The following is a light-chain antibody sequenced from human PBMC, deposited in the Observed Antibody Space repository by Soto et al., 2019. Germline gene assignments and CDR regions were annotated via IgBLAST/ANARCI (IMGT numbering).Light chain of an antibody. V-gene: IGKV3-15*01. J-gene: IGKJ1*01. CDR1: EDVSSK. CDR3: LQYDTWPPGT. Sequence: IFMTQSPATLSVSPGGRATLSCRASEDVSSKLAWYQQKPGLPPRLVIYDASTRATGIPGRFNGSGSGKDFTLTISGLQSEDFAIYYCLQYDTWPPGTFGQGTKVEI. CDR2: DAS.